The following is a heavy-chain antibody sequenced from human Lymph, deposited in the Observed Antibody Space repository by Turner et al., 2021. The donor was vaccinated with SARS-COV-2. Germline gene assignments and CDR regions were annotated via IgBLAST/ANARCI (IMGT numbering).Heavy chain of an antibody. CDR2: IYSGGST. J-gene: IGHJ4*02. CDR3: ARVLPYGDYFDY. V-gene: IGHV3-53*01. CDR1: GFTVSSNY. Sequence: EVQLVESGGGLIQPGGSLRLSCAASGFTVSSNYMTWVRQAPWKGLEWVSLIYSGGSTYYADSVKGRFTISRDNSKNTLYLQMNSLRADDTAVYYCARVLPYGDYFDYWGQGTLVTVSS. D-gene: IGHD4-17*01.